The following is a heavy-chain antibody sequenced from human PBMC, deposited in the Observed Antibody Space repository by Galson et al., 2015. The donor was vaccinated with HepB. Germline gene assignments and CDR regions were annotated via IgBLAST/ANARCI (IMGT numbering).Heavy chain of an antibody. Sequence: SVKVSCKASGAIFSSYAIIWVRQAPGQGLEWMGGITPMFGTANYAQKFQGRVTITADESTSTVYMELSSLRSEDTAVYYCAGDGSQGPWGQGTMVTVSS. CDR1: GAIFSSYA. CDR3: AGDGSQGP. J-gene: IGHJ3*01. CDR2: ITPMFGTA. V-gene: IGHV1-69*13. D-gene: IGHD1-26*01.